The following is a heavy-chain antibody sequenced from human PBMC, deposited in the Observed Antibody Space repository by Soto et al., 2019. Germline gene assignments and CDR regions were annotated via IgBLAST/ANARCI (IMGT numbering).Heavy chain of an antibody. CDR2: ISASGGRT. CDR1: GFVFNDYA. Sequence: GGSLRLSCAASGFVFNDYAISWVRQAPGKGLEWVSGISASGGRTYYADSVKGRLSISRDNSNNTVFLQINSLRAEDTAMYYCARGPSATLTSYGYLAYWGQGTLVTVSS. V-gene: IGHV3-23*01. CDR3: ARGPSATLTSYGYLAY. D-gene: IGHD4-17*01. J-gene: IGHJ4*02.